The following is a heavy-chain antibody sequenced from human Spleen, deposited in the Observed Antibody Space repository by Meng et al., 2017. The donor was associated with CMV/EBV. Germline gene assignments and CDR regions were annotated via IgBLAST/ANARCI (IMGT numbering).Heavy chain of an antibody. Sequence: GSLRLSCAVYARSFSGYYWSWIRQPPGMGLEWIGEINHSGNTNYNPSLKSRVTISVDTSKNQFSLKLRSVTAADTAVYYCARGRLSYDYVWGSYRPTYGMDVWGQGTTVTVSS. CDR1: ARSFSGYY. CDR2: INHSGNT. V-gene: IGHV4-34*01. CDR3: ARGRLSYDYVWGSYRPTYGMDV. J-gene: IGHJ6*02. D-gene: IGHD3-16*02.